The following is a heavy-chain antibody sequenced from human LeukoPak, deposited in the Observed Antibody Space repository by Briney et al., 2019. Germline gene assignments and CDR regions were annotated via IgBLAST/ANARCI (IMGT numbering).Heavy chain of an antibody. J-gene: IGHJ4*02. D-gene: IGHD3-22*01. V-gene: IGHV3-74*03. CDR3: VRSAFHAGSGNYYDY. CDR1: GFTFSNYW. Sequence: GGSLRLSCAASGFTFSNYWIHWVRHAPGKGRVWVSRIDNAGSITTCADSVKGRFTISRDNAENTLYLQMNSLRVEDTAVYYCVRSAFHAGSGNYYDYWGQGTLVAVSS. CDR2: IDNAGSIT.